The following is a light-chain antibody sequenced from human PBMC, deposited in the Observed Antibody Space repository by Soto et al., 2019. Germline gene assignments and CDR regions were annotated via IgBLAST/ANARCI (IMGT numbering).Light chain of an antibody. CDR1: QSVGS. CDR2: DAS. Sequence: EIVLTQSPATLSLTPGERAILSCRASQSVGSLAWYQQRPGQAPRLLIYDASNRATGIPARFSGSGSGTDFTLIVSSLELEDFAVYYCQQRGNWPPTFGPGTKVDIK. V-gene: IGKV3-11*01. CDR3: QQRGNWPPT. J-gene: IGKJ3*01.